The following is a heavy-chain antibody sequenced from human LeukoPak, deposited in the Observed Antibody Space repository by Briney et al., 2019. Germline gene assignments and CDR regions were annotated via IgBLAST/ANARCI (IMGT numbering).Heavy chain of an antibody. D-gene: IGHD5-12*01. Sequence: GGSLRLSCAASGFTFSNYYMNWVRQAPGKGLGWVSRISNDGGSTIYADSVKGRFTISRDNAKSSLYLQMNNLRAEDTAVYYCARDPYSGHYGNDYYYYMDVWGKGTTVTISS. CDR2: ISNDGGST. V-gene: IGHV3-74*01. J-gene: IGHJ6*03. CDR3: ARDPYSGHYGNDYYYYMDV. CDR1: GFTFSNYY.